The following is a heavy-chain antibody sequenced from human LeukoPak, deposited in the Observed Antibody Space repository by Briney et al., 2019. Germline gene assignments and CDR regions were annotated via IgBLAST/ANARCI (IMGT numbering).Heavy chain of an antibody. CDR1: GVPLSRYY. J-gene: IGHJ4*02. D-gene: IGHD3-10*02. CDR2: ILASGNT. CDR3: VQDGPLRSDH. Sequence: SETLSLTCTVSGVPLSRYYWSWIRQPAGKGLEWVGRILASGNTNYNPSFESRLAMSVDTSRNQFSLNLTSVTAADTAIYYCVQDGPLRSDHWGQGTLVTVSS. V-gene: IGHV4-4*07.